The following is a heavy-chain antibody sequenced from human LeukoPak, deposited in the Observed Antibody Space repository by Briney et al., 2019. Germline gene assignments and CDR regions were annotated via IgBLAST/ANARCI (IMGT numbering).Heavy chain of an antibody. CDR2: IIPILGIA. CDR3: AIYPITMVRGVIFDY. Sequence: SVNVSCKASGGTFSSYAISWVRQAPGQGLEWMGRIIPILGIANYAQKFQGRVTITADKSTSTAYMELSSLRSEDTAVYYCAIYPITMVRGVIFDYWGQGTLVTVSS. J-gene: IGHJ4*02. CDR1: GGTFSSYA. V-gene: IGHV1-69*10. D-gene: IGHD3-10*01.